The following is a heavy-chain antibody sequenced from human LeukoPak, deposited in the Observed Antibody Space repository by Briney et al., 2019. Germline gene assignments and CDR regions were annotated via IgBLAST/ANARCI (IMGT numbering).Heavy chain of an antibody. CDR2: ISAYNGNT. J-gene: IGHJ4*02. Sequence: ASVKVSCKASGYTFTSYGISWVRQAPGQGLEWMGWISAYNGNTNYAQKLQGRVTMTTGTSTSTAYMELRSLRSDDTVVYYCARDDASPGYYYGSGSYYLADYWGQGTLVTVSS. D-gene: IGHD3-10*01. CDR1: GYTFTSYG. V-gene: IGHV1-18*01. CDR3: ARDDASPGYYYGSGSYYLADY.